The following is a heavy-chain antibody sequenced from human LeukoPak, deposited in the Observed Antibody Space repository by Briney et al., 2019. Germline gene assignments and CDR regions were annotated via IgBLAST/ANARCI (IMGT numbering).Heavy chain of an antibody. CDR3: SSTSCPMCGMDG. CDR2: IYSGGST. Sequence: GGSLRLSCAASGFTVSSNYMSWVRQAPGKGLEWVSVIYSGGSTYYADSVKGRFTISRDNSKNTLYLQMNSLRAEDTAVYYCSSTSCPMCGMDGWGQRATVTVAS. CDR1: GFTVSSNY. D-gene: IGHD2-2*01. V-gene: IGHV3-66*02. J-gene: IGHJ6*02.